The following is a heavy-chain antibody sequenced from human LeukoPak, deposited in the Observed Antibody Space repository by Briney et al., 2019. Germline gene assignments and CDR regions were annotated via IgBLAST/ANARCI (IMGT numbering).Heavy chain of an antibody. J-gene: IGHJ6*03. CDR1: GGSISSYY. D-gene: IGHD3-3*01. V-gene: IGHV4-4*09. CDR3: ARHRYYDFWSGYYGGYYYMDV. Sequence: SETLSPTCTVSGGSISSYYWSWIRQPPGKGLEWIGYIYTSGSTNYNPSLKSRVTISVDTSKNQFSLKLSSVTAADTAVYYCARHRYYDFWSGYYGGYYYMDVWGKGTTVTVSS. CDR2: IYTSGST.